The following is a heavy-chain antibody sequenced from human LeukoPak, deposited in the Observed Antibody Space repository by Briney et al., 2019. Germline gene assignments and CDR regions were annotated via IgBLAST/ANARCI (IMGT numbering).Heavy chain of an antibody. CDR2: ISTSSSTI. V-gene: IGHV3-48*01. J-gene: IGHJ4*02. Sequence: GGSLRLSCAASGFTFSSYNMNWVRQAPGKGLEWVSYISTSSSTIYYADSVKGRFTISRDNAKNSLYLQMNSLRAEDTAVYYCARDKSSGWSGVGDYWGQGTLVTVSS. D-gene: IGHD6-19*01. CDR1: GFTFSSYN. CDR3: ARDKSSGWSGVGDY.